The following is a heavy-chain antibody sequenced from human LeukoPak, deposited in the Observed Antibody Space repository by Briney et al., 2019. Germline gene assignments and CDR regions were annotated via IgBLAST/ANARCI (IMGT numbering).Heavy chain of an antibody. CDR1: GFTISSNY. V-gene: IGHV3-66*01. CDR2: ISTGGSA. CDR3: ARVRGYSGYDTLDY. Sequence: GGSLRLSCAASGFTISSNYMNWVRQAPGKGLEWVSVISTGGSAYYANSVKGRFTISRDYSKNTLYLQMNSLRAEDTAVYYCARVRGYSGYDTLDYWGQGTLVTVSS. J-gene: IGHJ4*02. D-gene: IGHD5-12*01.